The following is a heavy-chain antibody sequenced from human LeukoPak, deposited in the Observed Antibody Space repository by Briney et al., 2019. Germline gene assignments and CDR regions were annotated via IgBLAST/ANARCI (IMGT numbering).Heavy chain of an antibody. Sequence: SETLSLTCAIYGGSFSASYWSWIRQPPGKRLEWIGEINHSGGTNYNPSLKSRVTISVDTSKNQFSLKLSSVTAADTAVYYCARATIQLWLYNWFDPWGQGTLVTVSS. CDR2: INHSGGT. CDR3: ARATIQLWLYNWFDP. V-gene: IGHV4-34*01. D-gene: IGHD5-18*01. CDR1: GGSFSASY. J-gene: IGHJ5*02.